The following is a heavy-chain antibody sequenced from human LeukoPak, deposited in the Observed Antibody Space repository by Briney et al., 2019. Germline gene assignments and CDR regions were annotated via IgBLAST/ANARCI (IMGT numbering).Heavy chain of an antibody. Sequence: PGGSLRLSCAASGFTFSSYSMNWVRQAPGKGLEWVSSISSSSSYIYYADSVKGRFTISRDNAKNSLYLQMNSLRAEDTAVYYCARGRVYYDSSGYLDYWGQGTLVTVSS. CDR3: ARGRVYYDSSGYLDY. J-gene: IGHJ4*02. CDR2: ISSSSSYI. D-gene: IGHD3-22*01. V-gene: IGHV3-21*01. CDR1: GFTFSSYS.